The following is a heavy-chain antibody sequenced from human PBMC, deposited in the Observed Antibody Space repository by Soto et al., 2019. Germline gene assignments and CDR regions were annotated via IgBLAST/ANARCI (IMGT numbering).Heavy chain of an antibody. D-gene: IGHD2-2*01. Sequence: SETLSLTCTVSGDSISGGASFWSWIRQPPGKGLEWIANVYYSGSSYYNPSLKSRLTISVDTTKNQFSLQLKSMTAADTAVYYCAKLSCTSSTCYFPGWFDPWGQGALVTVSS. V-gene: IGHV4-31*03. J-gene: IGHJ5*02. CDR1: GDSISGGASF. CDR2: VYYSGSS. CDR3: AKLSCTSSTCYFPGWFDP.